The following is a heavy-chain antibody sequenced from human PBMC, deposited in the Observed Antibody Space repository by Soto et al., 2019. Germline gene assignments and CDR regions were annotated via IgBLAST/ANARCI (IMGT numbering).Heavy chain of an antibody. CDR1: GISFSDSY. Sequence: QVQLVESGGGLGKPGGSLRLSGAASGISFSDSYIHWIRQAPGRWLEWVSYISSSRGYTNYADSVRGRFTISRDNTKNSVYLQMSSLRAEDTAVYYCARNSRSLSDDSRGDDAFDIWGQGTMVTVSS. J-gene: IGHJ3*02. V-gene: IGHV3-11*05. CDR3: ARNSRSLSDDSRGDDAFDI. CDR2: ISSSRGYT. D-gene: IGHD3-22*01.